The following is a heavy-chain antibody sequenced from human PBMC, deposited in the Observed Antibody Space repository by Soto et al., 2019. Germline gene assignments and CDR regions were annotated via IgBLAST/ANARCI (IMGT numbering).Heavy chain of an antibody. CDR3: ARDPIYGSGSHNWFDP. CDR1: GGSISSGGYY. Sequence: SETLSLTCTVSGGSISSGGYYWSWIRQHPGKGLEWIGYIYYSGSTYYNPSLKSRVTISVDTSKNQFSLKLSSVTAADTAVYYCARDPIYGSGSHNWFDPWGQGTLVTVSS. V-gene: IGHV4-31*03. J-gene: IGHJ5*02. D-gene: IGHD3-10*01. CDR2: IYYSGST.